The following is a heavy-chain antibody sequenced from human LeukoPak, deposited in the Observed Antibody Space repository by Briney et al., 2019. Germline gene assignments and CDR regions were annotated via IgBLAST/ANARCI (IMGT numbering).Heavy chain of an antibody. Sequence: ASVKVSCNSCGHTYTSFYSHGAPQASGQGLEWMGIINPSGDSTNYAQKFQGRVTMTRDTSTSTVYMELSSLRSEDTAVYNCARLDYVWGSYRYYLLHFWGEGTLVTVSS. J-gene: IGHJ4*02. V-gene: IGHV1-46*01. D-gene: IGHD3-16*02. CDR2: INPSGDST. CDR1: GHTYTSFY. CDR3: ARLDYVWGSYRYYLLHF.